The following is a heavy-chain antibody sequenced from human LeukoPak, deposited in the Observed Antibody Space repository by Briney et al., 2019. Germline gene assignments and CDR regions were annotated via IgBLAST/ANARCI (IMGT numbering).Heavy chain of an antibody. CDR1: GFTFSSYS. Sequence: QPGGSLRLSCAASGFTFSSYSMSWVRQAPGKGLEWVANIKQDGSEKFCVDSVKGRFTVSRDNAQNSLYLQVNSLRVEDTAVYYCARATNWDTRLFHYWGQGTLVTVSS. D-gene: IGHD7-27*01. J-gene: IGHJ4*02. CDR2: IKQDGSEK. V-gene: IGHV3-7*01. CDR3: ARATNWDTRLFHY.